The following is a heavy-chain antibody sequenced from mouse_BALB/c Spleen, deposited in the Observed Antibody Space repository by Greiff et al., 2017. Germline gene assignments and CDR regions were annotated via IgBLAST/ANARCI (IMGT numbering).Heavy chain of an antibody. V-gene: IGHV5-6-4*01. J-gene: IGHJ2*01. D-gene: IGHD2-3*01. CDR2: ISSGGSYT. CDR3: TREEGYYY. Sequence: EVHLVESGGGLVKPGGSLKLSCAASGFTFSSYTMSWVRQTPEKRLEWVATISSGGSYTYYPDSVKGRFTISRDNAKNTLYLHMSSLKSEDTAMYYCTREEGYYYWGQGTTLTVSS. CDR1: GFTFSSYT.